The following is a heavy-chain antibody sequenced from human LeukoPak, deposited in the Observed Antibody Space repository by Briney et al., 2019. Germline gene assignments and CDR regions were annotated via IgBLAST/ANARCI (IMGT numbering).Heavy chain of an antibody. CDR1: GYTFTTYA. D-gene: IGHD6-13*01. CDR3: ARVGSSSWSDRNWFDP. J-gene: IGHJ5*02. CDR2: INTNTGNP. V-gene: IGHV7-4-1*02. Sequence: GASVKVSCKASGYTFTTYAMNWVRQAPGQGLEWMGWINTNTGNPTYAQGFTGRFVFSLDTSVSTAYLQISSLKAEDTAVYYCARVGSSSWSDRNWFDPWGQGTLVTVSS.